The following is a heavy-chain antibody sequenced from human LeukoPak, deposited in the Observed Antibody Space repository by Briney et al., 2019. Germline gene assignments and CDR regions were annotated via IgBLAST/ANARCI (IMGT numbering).Heavy chain of an antibody. CDR2: IIPILGIA. CDR3: ARDRSYDSSGYLDY. Sequence: GASVKVSCKASGGTFSSYAISWVRQAPGQGLEWMGRIIPILGIADYAQKFQGRVTITADKSTSTAYMELSSLRSEDTAVYYCARDRSYDSSGYLDYWGQGTLVTVSS. CDR1: GGTFSSYA. J-gene: IGHJ4*02. V-gene: IGHV1-69*04. D-gene: IGHD3-22*01.